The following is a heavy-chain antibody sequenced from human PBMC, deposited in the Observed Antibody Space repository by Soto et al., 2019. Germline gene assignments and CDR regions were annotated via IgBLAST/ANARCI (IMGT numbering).Heavy chain of an antibody. CDR2: ISGSGAGT. Sequence: EVQLLESGGGLVQPGGSLRLSCAASGFTFSSYAMSWVRQAPGKGLEWVSTISGSGAGTDSADSVKGRFTISRDNSKNTLYLQMNSLRAEDTALYYCALSTNGGSPYWGQGTLVTVSS. CDR3: ALSTNGGSPY. D-gene: IGHD2-8*01. V-gene: IGHV3-23*01. J-gene: IGHJ4*02. CDR1: GFTFSSYA.